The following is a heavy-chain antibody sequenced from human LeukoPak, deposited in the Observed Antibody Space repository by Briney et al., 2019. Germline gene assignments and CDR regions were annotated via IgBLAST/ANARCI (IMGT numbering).Heavy chain of an antibody. D-gene: IGHD3-22*01. Sequence: ASVKVSCKVSGYTLTELSMHWVRQAPGKGLEWMGGFDPEDGETIYAQKFQGRVTMTRDTSTSTVYMEPSSLRSEDTAVYYCAREGGGPYYYDSSGYPLDYWGQGTLVTVSS. J-gene: IGHJ4*02. CDR2: FDPEDGET. V-gene: IGHV1-24*01. CDR3: AREGGGPYYYDSSGYPLDY. CDR1: GYTLTELS.